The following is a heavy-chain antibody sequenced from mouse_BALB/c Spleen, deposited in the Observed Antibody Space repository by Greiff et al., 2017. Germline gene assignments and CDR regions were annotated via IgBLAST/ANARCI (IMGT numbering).Heavy chain of an antibody. J-gene: IGHJ4*01. CDR2: IYPSDSYT. D-gene: IGHD1-1*01. Sequence: QVQLQQPGAELVRPGASVKLSCKASGYTFTSYWINWVKQRPGQGLEWIGNIYPSDSYTNYNQKFKDKATLTVDKSSSTAYMQLSSPTSEDSAVYYCTITTVVATGAMDYWGQGTSVTVSS. CDR1: GYTFTSYW. V-gene: IGHV1-69*02. CDR3: TITTVVATGAMDY.